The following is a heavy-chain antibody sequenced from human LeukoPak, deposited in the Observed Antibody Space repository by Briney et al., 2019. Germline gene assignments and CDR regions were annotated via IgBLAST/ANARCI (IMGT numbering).Heavy chain of an antibody. V-gene: IGHV4-4*07. CDR1: GGSISSYY. CDR3: AGEIVVVPAAIVGFDP. D-gene: IGHD2-2*02. Sequence: SETLSPTCTVSGGSISSYYWSWIRQPAGKGLEWIGRIYTSGSTNYNPSLKSRVTMSVDTSKNQFSLKLSSVTAADTAVYYCAGEIVVVPAAIVGFDPWGQGTLVTVSS. CDR2: IYTSGST. J-gene: IGHJ5*02.